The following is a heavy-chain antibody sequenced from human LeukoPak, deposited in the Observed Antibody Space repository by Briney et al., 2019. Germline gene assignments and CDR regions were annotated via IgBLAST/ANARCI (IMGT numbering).Heavy chain of an antibody. J-gene: IGHJ4*02. D-gene: IGHD3-22*01. CDR2: ISSSGTTI. CDR1: GLTFSDYY. CDR3: ARWDSSGCLDY. Sequence: KPGGSLRLSCAASGLTFSDYYMSWIRQAPGKGLEWVSYISSSGTTIYYADSVKGRFTISRDNAKNSLYLRMNSLRAEDTAVYFCARWDSSGCLDYWGQGTLVTVSS. V-gene: IGHV3-11*01.